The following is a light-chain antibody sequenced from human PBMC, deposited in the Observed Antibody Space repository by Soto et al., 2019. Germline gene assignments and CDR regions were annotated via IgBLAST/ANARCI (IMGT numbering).Light chain of an antibody. CDR2: EVS. Sequence: QSALTQPASGSGSPGQSITISCTGTSSDVGAYNYVSWYQQHPGKAPKLMIYEVSNRPSGVSNRFSGSKSGNTASLTISGLQAEDEGDYYCSSYTSGSTWVFGGGTKLTVL. CDR3: SSYTSGSTWV. V-gene: IGLV2-14*01. CDR1: SSDVGAYNY. J-gene: IGLJ3*02.